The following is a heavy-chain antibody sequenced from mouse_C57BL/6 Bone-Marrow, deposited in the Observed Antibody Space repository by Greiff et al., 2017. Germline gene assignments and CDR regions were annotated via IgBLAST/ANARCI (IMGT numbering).Heavy chain of an antibody. D-gene: IGHD1-1*01. V-gene: IGHV1-69*01. CDR1: GYTFTSYW. J-gene: IGHJ1*03. CDR2: IDPSDSYT. CDR3: AREGYYGSSYPFYWYCDV. Sequence: VQLQQPGAELVMPGASVKLSCKASGYTFTSYWMHWVKQRPGQGLEWIGEIDPSDSYTNYNQKFKGKSTLTVDKSSSTAYMQLSSLTSEDSAVYYCAREGYYGSSYPFYWYCDVWGTGTTVTVSS.